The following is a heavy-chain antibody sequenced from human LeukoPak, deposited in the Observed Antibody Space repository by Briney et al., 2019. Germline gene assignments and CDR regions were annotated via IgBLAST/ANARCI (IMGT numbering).Heavy chain of an antibody. J-gene: IGHJ6*02. D-gene: IGHD2-8*02. CDR2: ISAYNGNT. V-gene: IGHV1-18*01. CDR1: GYTFTIYG. Sequence: ASVKVSCKASGYTFTIYGISWVRQAPGQGLEWMGWISAYNGNTNYAQKLQGRVTMTTDTSTSTAYMELRSLRSDDTAVYYCARDKAEPPTSWWPPLYYYYGMDVWGQGTTVTVSS. CDR3: ARDKAEPPTSWWPPLYYYYGMDV.